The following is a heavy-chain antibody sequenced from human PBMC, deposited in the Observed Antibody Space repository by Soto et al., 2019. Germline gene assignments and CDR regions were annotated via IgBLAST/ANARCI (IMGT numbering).Heavy chain of an antibody. D-gene: IGHD3-10*01. J-gene: IGHJ6*02. Sequence: QVQLVQSGAEVKKPGASVKVSCKASGYTFTGYYMHWVRQAPGQGLEWMGWINPNSGGTNYAQKFQGWVTMTRDTSISTAYMELSRLRSDETAVYYCAAQQYYYGSGTFGGMDVWGQGTTVTVSS. CDR3: AAQQYYYGSGTFGGMDV. CDR2: INPNSGGT. V-gene: IGHV1-2*04. CDR1: GYTFTGYY.